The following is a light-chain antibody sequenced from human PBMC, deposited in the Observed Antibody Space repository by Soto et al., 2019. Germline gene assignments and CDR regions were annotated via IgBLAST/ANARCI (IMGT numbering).Light chain of an antibody. CDR3: SSFTSSSTFV. J-gene: IGLJ1*01. V-gene: IGLV2-14*03. CDR1: RSDVSPYNY. CDR2: DVS. Sequence: SAPAQSASLSGSCGLTSTISCTGNRSDVSPYNYVSWFQQHPGKVPILIIYDVSNWPSGVSDRFSGSKSGNTASLTISGLHPVDEADYYCSSFTSSSTFVFGTGTNVTVL.